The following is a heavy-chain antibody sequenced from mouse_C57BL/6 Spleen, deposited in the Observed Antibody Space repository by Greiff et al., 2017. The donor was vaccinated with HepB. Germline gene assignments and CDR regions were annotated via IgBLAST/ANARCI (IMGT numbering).Heavy chain of an antibody. CDR1: GFTFSDYG. J-gene: IGHJ1*03. Sequence: EVQLMESGGGLVKPGGSLKLSCAASGFTFSDYGMHWVRQAPEKGLEWVAYISSGSSTIYYADTVKGRFTISRDNAKNTLFLQMTSLRSEDTAMYYCARRYYGSSYGYFDVWGTGTTVTVSS. D-gene: IGHD1-1*01. CDR3: ARRYYGSSYGYFDV. V-gene: IGHV5-17*01. CDR2: ISSGSSTI.